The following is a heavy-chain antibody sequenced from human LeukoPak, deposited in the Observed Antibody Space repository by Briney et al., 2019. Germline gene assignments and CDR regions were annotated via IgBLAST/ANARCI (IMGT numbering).Heavy chain of an antibody. Sequence: SETLSLTCTVSRDSISGYSWSWIRQSPGGGLEWIGYIYYRGDTAYNPSLRSRVTMSVDTSKNQFSLQLRSMTTADTAVYYCVRGPYGASISKWFDPWGQGTQVIVSP. CDR2: IYYRGDT. CDR1: RDSISGYS. V-gene: IGHV4-59*01. J-gene: IGHJ5*02. CDR3: VRGPYGASISKWFDP. D-gene: IGHD4/OR15-4a*01.